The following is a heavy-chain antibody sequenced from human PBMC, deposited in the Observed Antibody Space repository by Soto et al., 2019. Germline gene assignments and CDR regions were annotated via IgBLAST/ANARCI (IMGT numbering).Heavy chain of an antibody. CDR1: GYTFTSYD. CDR3: ARFTMEWGSYRFDNPDYYYYMDV. CDR2: MNPNSGNT. V-gene: IGHV1-8*01. Sequence: ASVKVSCKASGYTFTSYDINWVRQATGQGLEWMGWMNPNSGNTGYAQKFQGRVTMTRNTSISTAYMELSSLRSEDTAVYYCARFTMEWGSYRFDNPDYYYYMDVWGKGTTVTVSS. D-gene: IGHD3-16*02. J-gene: IGHJ6*03.